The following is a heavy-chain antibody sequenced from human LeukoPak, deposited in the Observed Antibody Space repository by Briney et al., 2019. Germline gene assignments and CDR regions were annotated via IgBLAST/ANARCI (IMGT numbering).Heavy chain of an antibody. Sequence: ASVTVSCKASGYTFTSSGISWVRQAPGQGLQWMGWISTNNGNTNYAQKFQGRVTMTRDTSTSTAYMELRSLRPDDTAVYYCARPDVSQGITIWGHGTLVTVSS. CDR2: ISTNNGNT. V-gene: IGHV1-18*01. CDR1: GYTFTSSG. CDR3: ARPDVSQGITI. D-gene: IGHD3-10*01. J-gene: IGHJ4*01.